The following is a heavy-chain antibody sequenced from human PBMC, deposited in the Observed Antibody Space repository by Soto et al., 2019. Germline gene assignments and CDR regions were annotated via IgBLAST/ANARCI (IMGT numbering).Heavy chain of an antibody. Sequence: EVQLLESGGGLVQPGGSLRLSCAASGFTFSSYAMSWVRQAPGKGLEWVSAISGSGGSTYYADSVKGRFTISRDNSKNPLYLQMNSLRAEDTDVYYCAKDGYDYVWGSYRPDYYYYGMDVWGQGTTVTVSS. CDR3: AKDGYDYVWGSYRPDYYYYGMDV. V-gene: IGHV3-23*01. CDR1: GFTFSSYA. J-gene: IGHJ6*02. D-gene: IGHD3-16*02. CDR2: ISGSGGST.